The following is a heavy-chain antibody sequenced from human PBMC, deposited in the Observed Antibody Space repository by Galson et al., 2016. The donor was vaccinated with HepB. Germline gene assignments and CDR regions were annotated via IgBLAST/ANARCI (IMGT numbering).Heavy chain of an antibody. CDR1: GFTFSSYW. J-gene: IGHJ4*02. Sequence: SLRLSCAASGFTFSSYWMHWVRQAPGKGLVWVSHIDSDGSITKYADSVKGRFAISRDNAKNTLYLQMNSLRAEDTAMYYCARDSGNPHWGQGTLVTVSS. D-gene: IGHD1-1*01. CDR3: ARDSGNPH. V-gene: IGHV3-74*03. CDR2: IDSDGSIT.